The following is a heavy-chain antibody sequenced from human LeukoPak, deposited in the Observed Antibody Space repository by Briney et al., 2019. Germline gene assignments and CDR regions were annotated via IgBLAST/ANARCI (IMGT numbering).Heavy chain of an antibody. CDR1: GFTFSNYA. CDR3: AKGRGYCTGGSCYSDY. Sequence: PGGSLRLSCTASGFTFSNYAMSWVRQAPGKGLEWVSTISGSDGSTYYADSVKGRFTISRDNSKNTLYLQMNSLRVDDTAIYYCAKGRGYCTGGSCYSDYWGQGTLVTVSS. D-gene: IGHD2-15*01. V-gene: IGHV3-23*01. J-gene: IGHJ4*02. CDR2: ISGSDGST.